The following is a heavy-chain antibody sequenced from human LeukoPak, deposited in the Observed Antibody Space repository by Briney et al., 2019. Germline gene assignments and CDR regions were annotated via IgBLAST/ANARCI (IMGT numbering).Heavy chain of an antibody. CDR1: GFTFSSYW. CDR3: ARDRGYNVYYMDV. D-gene: IGHD5-18*01. Sequence: GGSLRLSCAASGFTFSSYWMSWVRQAPGKGLEWVANIKQDGSEKYYVDSVKGRFTISRDNAKNSLYLQMNSLRAEDTAVYYCARDRGYNVYYMDVWGKGTTVTASS. V-gene: IGHV3-7*01. CDR2: IKQDGSEK. J-gene: IGHJ6*03.